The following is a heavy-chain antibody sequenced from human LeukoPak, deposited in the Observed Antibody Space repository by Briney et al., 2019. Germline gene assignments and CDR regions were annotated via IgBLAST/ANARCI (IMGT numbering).Heavy chain of an antibody. CDR2: ITDNGGST. D-gene: IGHD3-10*01. CDR3: AKDQGNY. CDR1: GFSFSSYG. Sequence: PGGSLRLSCAASGFSFSSYGISWVRQAPGKGLEWVSSITDNGGSTYYADSVKGRFTISRDNSRNMLYLQMNSLRAEDTAVYYCAKDQGNYWGRGTLVTVSS. V-gene: IGHV3-23*01. J-gene: IGHJ4*02.